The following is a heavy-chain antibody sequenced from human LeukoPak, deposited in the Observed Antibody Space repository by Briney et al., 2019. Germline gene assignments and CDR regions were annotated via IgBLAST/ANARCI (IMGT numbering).Heavy chain of an antibody. V-gene: IGHV3-21*01. CDR2: ISSSSSYI. Sequence: GGSLRLSCAASGFTFSTYGMHWVRQAPGKGLEWVSSISSSSSYIYYADSVKGRFTISRDNAKNSLYLQMNSLRAEDTAVYYCARDEGADYWGQGTLVTVSS. D-gene: IGHD3-16*01. CDR1: GFTFSTYG. CDR3: ARDEGADY. J-gene: IGHJ4*02.